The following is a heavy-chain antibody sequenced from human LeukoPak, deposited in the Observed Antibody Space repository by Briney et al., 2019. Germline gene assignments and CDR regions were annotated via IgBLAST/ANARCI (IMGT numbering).Heavy chain of an antibody. Sequence: SETLSLTCTVSGGSIRSGSHYWAWIRQPPGKGLEWIGSIYYSGSTYYNPSLENRVTISIDTSKNHFSLKLSSLSAADTSVYYCAKRDDSGGNLVDLWGQGALVTVS. D-gene: IGHD3-22*01. CDR1: GGSIRSGSHY. J-gene: IGHJ4*02. V-gene: IGHV4-39*02. CDR3: AKRDDSGGNLVDL. CDR2: IYYSGST.